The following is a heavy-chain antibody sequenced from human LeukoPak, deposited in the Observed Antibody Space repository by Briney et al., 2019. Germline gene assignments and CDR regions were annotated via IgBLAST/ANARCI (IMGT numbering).Heavy chain of an antibody. J-gene: IGHJ4*02. V-gene: IGHV4-31*03. CDR3: AREHDSSGRDY. CDR2: IYYSGST. Sequence: SETLSLTCTVSGVSISSGGYYWSWIRQHPGKGLEWIGYIYYSGSTYYNPSLKSRVTISVDTSKNQFSLKLSSVTAAYTAVYYCAREHDSSGRDYWGQGTLVTVSS. D-gene: IGHD3-22*01. CDR1: GVSISSGGYY.